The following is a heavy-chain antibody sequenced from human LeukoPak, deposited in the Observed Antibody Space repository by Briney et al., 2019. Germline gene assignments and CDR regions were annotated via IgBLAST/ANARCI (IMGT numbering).Heavy chain of an antibody. CDR3: ARGHDGSYYSSYYYYYYYMDV. CDR2: INPNSGHT. Sequence: ASVKVSCKASGYTFTSYDINWVRQATGQGLEWMGWINPNSGHTGYAQKFQGRVTITADKSTSTAYMELSSLRSEDTAVYYCARGHDGSYYSSYYYYYYYMDVWGKGTTVTVSS. CDR1: GYTFTSYD. J-gene: IGHJ6*03. V-gene: IGHV1-8*03. D-gene: IGHD1-26*01.